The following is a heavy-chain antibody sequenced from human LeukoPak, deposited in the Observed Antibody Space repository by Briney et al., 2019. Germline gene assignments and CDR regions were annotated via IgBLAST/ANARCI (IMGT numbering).Heavy chain of an antibody. D-gene: IGHD5-12*01. CDR1: GFTFSRYW. J-gene: IGHJ4*02. CDR3: ATGGIVATIVPDY. Sequence: GGSLRLSCAASGFTFSRYWMHWVRQPPGKGLVWVSRINSDESSTTYADSVKGRFTISRDNAENTLYLQMNSLRAEDTAVYYCATGGIVATIVPDYWGQGTLVTVSS. V-gene: IGHV3-74*01. CDR2: INSDESST.